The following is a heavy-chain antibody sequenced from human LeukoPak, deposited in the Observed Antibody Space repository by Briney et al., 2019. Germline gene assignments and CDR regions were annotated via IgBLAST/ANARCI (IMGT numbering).Heavy chain of an antibody. CDR2: IYHSGST. Sequence: SQTLSLTCAVSGGSISSGGYSWSWIRQPPGKGLEWIGYIYHSGSTYYNPSLKSRVTISVDRSKNQFSLKLSSVTAADTAVYYYASYYYGGNWFDPWGQGTLVTVSS. D-gene: IGHD4-23*01. CDR3: ASYYYGGNWFDP. J-gene: IGHJ5*02. CDR1: GGSISSGGYS. V-gene: IGHV4-30-2*01.